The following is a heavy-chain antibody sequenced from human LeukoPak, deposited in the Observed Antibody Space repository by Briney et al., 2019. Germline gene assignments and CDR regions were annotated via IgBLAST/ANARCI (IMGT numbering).Heavy chain of an antibody. Sequence: PGGSLRLSCAASGFTFSSYWMSWVRQAPGKGLEWVANIKQDGSEKYYVDSVKGRFTISRDNAKNSLYLQMNSLRAEDTAVYYCARAGRGYYGSGRLDYWGQGTLVTVSS. CDR1: GFTFSSYW. D-gene: IGHD3-10*01. CDR3: ARAGRGYYGSGRLDY. CDR2: IKQDGSEK. J-gene: IGHJ4*02. V-gene: IGHV3-7*01.